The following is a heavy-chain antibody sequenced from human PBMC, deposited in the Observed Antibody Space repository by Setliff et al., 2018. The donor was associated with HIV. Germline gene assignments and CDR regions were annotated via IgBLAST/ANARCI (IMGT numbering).Heavy chain of an antibody. D-gene: IGHD3-22*01. Sequence: SCAASGFTFNDIGMSWVRQAPGKGLEWVSGISWDGSLTAYTDSVKARFTISRDNAKNSLYLQMNSLRAEDTAVYYCARDRVYYYYDSSGYSDYWGQGTQVTVSS. V-gene: IGHV3-20*04. CDR3: ARDRVYYYYDSSGYSDY. CDR2: ISWDGSLT. J-gene: IGHJ4*02. CDR1: GFTFNDIG.